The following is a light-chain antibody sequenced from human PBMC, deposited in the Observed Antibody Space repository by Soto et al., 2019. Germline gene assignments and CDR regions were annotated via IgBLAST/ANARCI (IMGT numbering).Light chain of an antibody. CDR2: GAS. CDR1: RSISSRY. CDR3: QQYGYSPNT. J-gene: IGKJ2*01. V-gene: IGKV3-20*01. Sequence: EIVLTQSPDTVSLSPGERATLSCRAGRSISSRYLAWYQQRSGQPPRRLIHGASSRAPGIPDRFSGSGSGTDFTLTISRLEPADFEVYYCQQYGYSPNTFGQGTKLEIK.